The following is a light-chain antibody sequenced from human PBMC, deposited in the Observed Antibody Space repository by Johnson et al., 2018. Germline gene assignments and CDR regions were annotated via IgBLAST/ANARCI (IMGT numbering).Light chain of an antibody. CDR1: SSNIGNNY. V-gene: IGLV1-51*02. J-gene: IGLJ1*01. CDR2: ENN. Sequence: QSVLTQPPSVSAAPGQKVTISCSGSSSNIGNNYVSWYQQLPGTAPKLLIYENNKRPSGIPDRFSGSKSGTSATLGITGLQTGDEADYYCGTWDSGLSAGNVFGNGTKHTVL. CDR3: GTWDSGLSAGNV.